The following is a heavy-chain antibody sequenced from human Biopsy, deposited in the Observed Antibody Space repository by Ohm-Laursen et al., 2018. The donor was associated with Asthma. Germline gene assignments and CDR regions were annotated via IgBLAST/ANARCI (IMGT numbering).Heavy chain of an antibody. CDR3: ARAVDFSHYYGIDV. CDR2: ISVYNGNT. Sequence: ASVKVSCKTSGYTFNSAGITWVRQAPGQGLEWMGWISVYNGNTKVAQKLQDRVTMITDTSTSAAYMELRSLRSDDTAVYFCARAVDFSHYYGIDVWGQGTTVTVS. CDR1: GYTFNSAG. D-gene: IGHD4-23*01. V-gene: IGHV1-18*01. J-gene: IGHJ6*02.